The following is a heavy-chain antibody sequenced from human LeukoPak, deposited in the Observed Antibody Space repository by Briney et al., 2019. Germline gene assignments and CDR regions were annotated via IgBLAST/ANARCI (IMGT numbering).Heavy chain of an antibody. Sequence: PGGSLRLSCAASGFIFRSSSMSWVRQAPGKGLEWVSSISAIGDITHYAESVQGRFTMSRDNSGNTLYVQMNSLSVDDTAVYYCAKVKSSLRVVGAWGQGTLVTVSS. J-gene: IGHJ5*02. CDR1: GFIFRSSS. CDR3: AKVKSSLRVVGA. D-gene: IGHD3-22*01. V-gene: IGHV3-23*01. CDR2: ISAIGDIT.